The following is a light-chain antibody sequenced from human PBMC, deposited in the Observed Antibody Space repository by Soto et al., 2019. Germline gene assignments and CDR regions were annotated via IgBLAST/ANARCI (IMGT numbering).Light chain of an antibody. CDR3: CSYAGSSTSVV. J-gene: IGLJ2*01. CDR2: EVS. V-gene: IGLV2-23*02. Sequence: QSALTQPASVSGSPGQSITISCTGTSSDVGSYNLVSWYQQHPGKAPKLMIYEVSKRPSGVSNRFSGSKSGNTASLTISGLQAEDEADYYFCSYAGSSTSVVFGVGTKLTVL. CDR1: SSDVGSYNL.